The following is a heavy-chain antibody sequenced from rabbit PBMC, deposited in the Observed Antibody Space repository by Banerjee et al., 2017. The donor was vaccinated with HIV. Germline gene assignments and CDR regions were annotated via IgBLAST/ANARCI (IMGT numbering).Heavy chain of an antibody. V-gene: IGHV1S47*01. J-gene: IGHJ4*01. Sequence: QEQLEESGGDLVKPGASLTLTCTAFGIDFSSYYYMCWVRQAPGKGPEWIACIGGGDGSTYYASWVNGRFTVSRSTSLHTVTLQMTSLTAADTATYFCARGGSYDDYGDPPFNLWGQGTLVTVS. CDR2: IGGGDGST. CDR1: GIDFSSYY. D-gene: IGHD2-1*01. CDR3: ARGGSYDDYGDPPFNL.